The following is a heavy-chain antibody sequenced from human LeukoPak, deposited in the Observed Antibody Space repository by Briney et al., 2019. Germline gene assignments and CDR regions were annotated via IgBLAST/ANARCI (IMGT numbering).Heavy chain of an antibody. CDR1: GLTGSHNY. CDR2: IHTSGDT. V-gene: IGHV3-53*01. Sequence: PGGSLRLSCAASGLTGSHNYVSWVRQAPGKGLEWVSAIHTSGDTCYADSVKGRFTISRDTSKNMLYLQMNSLRAEDTAVYYCAKVPSHDFWSGYYYGMDVWGQGTTVTVSS. D-gene: IGHD3-3*01. J-gene: IGHJ6*02. CDR3: AKVPSHDFWSGYYYGMDV.